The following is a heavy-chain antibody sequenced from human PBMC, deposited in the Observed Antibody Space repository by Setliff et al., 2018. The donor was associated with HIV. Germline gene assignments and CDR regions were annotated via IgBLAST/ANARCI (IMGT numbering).Heavy chain of an antibody. Sequence: TLSLTCAVYGGPLSGHYWSWIRQPPRQGLEWIGETSHSGKTNYNPSLKSRVTISVDTSKNQFSLKLTSVTAADTAVYYCVTSSSWSSRLNFWGPGMLVTVS. CDR1: GGPLSGHY. CDR2: TSHSGKT. V-gene: IGHV4-34*01. D-gene: IGHD2-2*01. CDR3: VTSSSWSSRLNF. J-gene: IGHJ4*02.